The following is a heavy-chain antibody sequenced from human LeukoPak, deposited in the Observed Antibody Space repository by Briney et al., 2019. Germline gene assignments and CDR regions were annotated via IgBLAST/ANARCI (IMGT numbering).Heavy chain of an antibody. CDR3: ATTRGPIRFLEWLSSGAFDI. Sequence: GETLRLSCAASGFTFSSYAMSWVRQAPGKGLEWVSAISGSGGSTYYADSVKGRFTISRDNSKNTLYLQMNSLRAEDTAVYYCATTRGPIRFLEWLSSGAFDIWGQGTMVTVSS. CDR1: GFTFSSYA. D-gene: IGHD3-3*01. J-gene: IGHJ3*02. V-gene: IGHV3-23*01. CDR2: ISGSGGST.